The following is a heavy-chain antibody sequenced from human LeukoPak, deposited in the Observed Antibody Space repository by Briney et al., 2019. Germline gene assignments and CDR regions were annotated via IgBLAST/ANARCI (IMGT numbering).Heavy chain of an antibody. D-gene: IGHD6-19*01. J-gene: IGHJ4*02. CDR1: GGSISSYY. CDR2: IYYSGST. Sequence: PSETLSLTCTVSGGSISSYYWSWIRQPPGKGLEWIGYIYYSGSTNYNPSLKSRVTISVDTSENQFSLKLSSVTAADTAVYYCARGVGQWLAYLDYWGQGTLVTVSS. CDR3: ARGVGQWLAYLDY. V-gene: IGHV4-59*01.